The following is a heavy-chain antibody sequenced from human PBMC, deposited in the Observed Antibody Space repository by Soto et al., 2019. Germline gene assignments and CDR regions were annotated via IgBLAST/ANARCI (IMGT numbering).Heavy chain of an antibody. CDR3: AKEPDPDVLVPAGAFDI. V-gene: IGHV3-30*18. CDR1: GFTFSSYG. J-gene: IGHJ3*02. Sequence: GGSLRLSCAASGFTFSSYGMHWVRQAPGKGLEWVAVISYDGSNKYYADSVKGRFTISRDNSKNTLYLQTNSLRAEDTAVYYCAKEPDPDVLVPAGAFDIWSQGTMVTVSS. D-gene: IGHD2-2*01. CDR2: ISYDGSNK.